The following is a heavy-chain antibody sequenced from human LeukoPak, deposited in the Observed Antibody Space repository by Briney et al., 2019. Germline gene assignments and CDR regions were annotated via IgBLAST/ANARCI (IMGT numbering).Heavy chain of an antibody. J-gene: IGHJ4*02. CDR1: GGPFSGYY. D-gene: IGHD4-17*01. V-gene: IGHV4-34*01. Sequence: PSETLSLTCAVYGGPFSGYYWSWIRQPPGKGLEWIGEINHSGSTNCNPSLKSRVTISVDTSKNQFSLKLSSVTAADTAVYYCARDYGDYLLGYWGQGTLVTVSS. CDR3: ARDYGDYLLGY. CDR2: INHSGST.